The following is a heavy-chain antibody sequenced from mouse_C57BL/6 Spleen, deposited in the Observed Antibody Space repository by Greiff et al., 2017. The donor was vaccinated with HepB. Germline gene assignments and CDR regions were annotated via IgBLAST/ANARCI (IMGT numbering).Heavy chain of an antibody. V-gene: IGHV1-69*01. J-gene: IGHJ4*01. CDR3: ARGAPYAMDY. CDR1: GYTFTSYW. D-gene: IGHD3-1*01. CDR2: LDPSDSYT. Sequence: QVQLQQPGAELVMPGASVKLSCKASGYTFTSYWMHWVKQRPGQGLEWIGELDPSDSYTNYNQTFKGKSTLTVDKSSSTAYMQLSSLTSEDSAVYYCARGAPYAMDYWGQGTSVTVSS.